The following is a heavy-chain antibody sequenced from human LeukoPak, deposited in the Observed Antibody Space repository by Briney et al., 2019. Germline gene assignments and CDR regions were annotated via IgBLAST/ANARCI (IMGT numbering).Heavy chain of an antibody. J-gene: IGHJ4*02. D-gene: IGHD6-19*01. CDR3: ARSPFPFTSGWYPDYYIDY. CDR2: TYYRSKWYT. CDR1: GDSVSSNSAA. Sequence: SQTLSLTCTISGDSVSSNSAAWNWIRQSPSRGLEWLGRTYYRSKWYTDYAISVRSRMTINPDTSKNQFSLQLHSVTPEDTAVYYCARSPFPFTSGWYPDYYIDYWAQGTLVTVSS. V-gene: IGHV6-1*01.